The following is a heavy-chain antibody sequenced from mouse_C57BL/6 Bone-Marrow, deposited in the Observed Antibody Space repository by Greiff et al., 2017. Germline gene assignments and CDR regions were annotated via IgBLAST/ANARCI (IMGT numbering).Heavy chain of an antibody. V-gene: IGHV3-6*01. D-gene: IGHD2-3*01. CDR2: ISYDGSN. Sequence: ESGPGLVKPSQSLSLTCSVTGYSITSGYYWNWIRQFPGNKLEWMGYISYDGSNNYNPSLKNRISITRDTSKNQVFLKLNSVTTEDTDTYYCARDGYYFFAYWGQGTLVTVSA. CDR1: GYSITSGYY. J-gene: IGHJ3*01. CDR3: ARDGYYFFAY.